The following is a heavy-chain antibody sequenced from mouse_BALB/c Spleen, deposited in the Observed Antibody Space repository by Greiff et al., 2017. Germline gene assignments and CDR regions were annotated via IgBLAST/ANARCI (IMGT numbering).Heavy chain of an antibody. Sequence: EVNVVESGGGLVKPGGSLKLSCAASGFTFSDYYMYWVRQTPEKRLEWVATISDGGSYTYYPDSVKGRFTISRDNAKNNLYLQMSSLKSEDTAMYYCARGGYDGPGYAMDYWGQGTSVTVSS. CDR2: ISDGGSYT. J-gene: IGHJ4*01. CDR1: GFTFSDYY. V-gene: IGHV5-4*02. D-gene: IGHD2-14*01. CDR3: ARGGYDGPGYAMDY.